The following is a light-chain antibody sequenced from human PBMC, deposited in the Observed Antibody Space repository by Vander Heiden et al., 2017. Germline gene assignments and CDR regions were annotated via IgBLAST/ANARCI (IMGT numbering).Light chain of an antibody. V-gene: IGKV1-39*01. J-gene: IGKJ3*01. CDR3: QQSYSTPLVT. CDR2: AAS. Sequence: DIQMTQSPSSLSASVGDRVTITCRASRSISTYLNWYQQKPGEAPNLLIYAASSLQSGVPSRFSGSGSGTDFTLTITSLQPDDVASYYCQQSYSTPLVTFGPGTKVNIK. CDR1: RSISTY.